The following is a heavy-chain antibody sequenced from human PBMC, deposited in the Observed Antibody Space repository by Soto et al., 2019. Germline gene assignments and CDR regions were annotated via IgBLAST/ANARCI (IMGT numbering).Heavy chain of an antibody. CDR1: GCSFTSYW. J-gene: IGHJ6*02. CDR2: IYPSDSYT. V-gene: IGHV5-10-1*01. Sequence: VESVKISFNCSGCSFTSYWISWVRQMPGKGLEWMGRIYPSDSYTNYSPSFQFHVTISADKSISTAYLQWSSLKASDTAMYYCARRSITIFGMDVWGQGTTVTVSS. D-gene: IGHD3-3*01. CDR3: ARRSITIFGMDV.